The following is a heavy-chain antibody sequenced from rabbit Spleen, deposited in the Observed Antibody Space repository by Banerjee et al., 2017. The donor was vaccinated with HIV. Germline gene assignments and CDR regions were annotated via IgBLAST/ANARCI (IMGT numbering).Heavy chain of an antibody. Sequence: QEQLVESGGGLVQPGGSLKLSCKASGFDFSNYGVSWVRQAPGKGLEWIACINLITGKPVYATWAKGRFTISRTSSTTVTLQMTSLTAADTATYFCARDLASVVGWNFNLWGPGTLVTVS. CDR3: ARDLASVVGWNFNL. CDR1: GFDFSNYG. J-gene: IGHJ4*01. D-gene: IGHD3-1*01. V-gene: IGHV1S45*01. CDR2: INLITGKP.